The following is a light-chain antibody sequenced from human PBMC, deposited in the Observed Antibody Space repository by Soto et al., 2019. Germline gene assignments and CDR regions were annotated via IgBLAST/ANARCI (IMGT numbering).Light chain of an antibody. Sequence: DIQMTQSPSSLSASVGDRVTITCRASQSSSSYLNWYQQKPGKAPKLLIYAASSLQSGVPSRFSGSGSGTDFTVTISSLQPEDFATYYCQQSYTTPPWTFGQGTKVEI. J-gene: IGKJ1*01. CDR1: QSSSSY. CDR2: AAS. CDR3: QQSYTTPPWT. V-gene: IGKV1-39*01.